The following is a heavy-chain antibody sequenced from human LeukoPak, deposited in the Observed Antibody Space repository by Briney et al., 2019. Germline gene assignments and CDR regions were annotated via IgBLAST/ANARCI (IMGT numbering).Heavy chain of an antibody. D-gene: IGHD3-10*01. CDR1: GGSINSGNG. CDR3: ARHYGP. J-gene: IGHJ5*02. V-gene: IGHV4-39*01. Sequence: SETLSLTCAVSGGSINSGNGWSWIRQPPGKGLEWIGSIYDSGSTYYNPSLKSRVTISVDTSKNQFSLKLNSVTAADTAVYYCARHYGPWGQGTLVTVSS. CDR2: IYDSGST.